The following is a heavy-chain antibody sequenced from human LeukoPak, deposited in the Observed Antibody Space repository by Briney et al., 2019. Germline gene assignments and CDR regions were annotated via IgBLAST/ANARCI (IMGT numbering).Heavy chain of an antibody. D-gene: IGHD1-26*01. CDR3: ARASYSGSYYGVDFDY. J-gene: IGHJ4*02. Sequence: SETLSLTCTVSGGSISSYYWSWIRQPPGKGLEWIGYIYYSGSTNYNPSLKSRVTISVDTSKNQFSLKLSSVTAADTAVYYCARASYSGSYYGVDFDYWGQGTLVTVSS. V-gene: IGHV4-59*08. CDR2: IYYSGST. CDR1: GGSISSYY.